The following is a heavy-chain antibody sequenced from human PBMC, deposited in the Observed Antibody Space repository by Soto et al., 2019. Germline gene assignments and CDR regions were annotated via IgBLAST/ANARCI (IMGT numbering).Heavy chain of an antibody. CDR2: IYDSTTT. D-gene: IGHD3-22*01. CDR1: GASVSSSTYY. CDR3: MLGSGWKDFDY. Sequence: PSETLSLTCTVSGASVSSSTYYWSWIRQPPGKGLEWIGYIYDSTTTNYNPSLRSRVTISVDTSKNQFSLKLSSVTAADTAVYYCMLGSGWKDFDYWGQGTLVTVSS. J-gene: IGHJ4*02. V-gene: IGHV4-61*01.